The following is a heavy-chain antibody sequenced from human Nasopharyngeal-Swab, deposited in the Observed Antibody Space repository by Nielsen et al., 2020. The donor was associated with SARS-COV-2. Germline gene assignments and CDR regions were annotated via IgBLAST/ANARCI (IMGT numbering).Heavy chain of an antibody. D-gene: IGHD2-8*01. CDR2: ISGSGGST. V-gene: IGHV3-23*01. CDR1: GFTFSSYA. J-gene: IGHJ5*02. Sequence: GGSLRLSCAASGFTFSSYAMSWVRQAPGKGLEWVSAISGSGGSTYYADSVKGRFTISRDNSKNTLYLQMNILRAEDTAVYYCAKEGCTNGLCYEGLWNWFDPWGQGTLVTVSS. CDR3: AKEGCTNGLCYEGLWNWFDP.